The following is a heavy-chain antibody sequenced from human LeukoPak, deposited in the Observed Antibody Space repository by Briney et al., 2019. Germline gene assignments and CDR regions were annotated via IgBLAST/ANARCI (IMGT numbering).Heavy chain of an antibody. Sequence: KPGGSLRLSCAASGFTFSSYSMNWVRQAPGKGLEWVSSISSSSSYIYYADSVKGRFTISRDNAKNSLYLQMNSLRAEDTAVYYCARGRITQYYFDSWGQGTLVTVSS. CDR3: ARGRITQYYFDS. CDR2: ISSSSSYI. CDR1: GFTFSSYS. V-gene: IGHV3-21*01. D-gene: IGHD3-10*01. J-gene: IGHJ4*02.